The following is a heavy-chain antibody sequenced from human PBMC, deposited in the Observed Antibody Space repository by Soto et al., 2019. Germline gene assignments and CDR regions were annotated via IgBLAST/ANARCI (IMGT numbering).Heavy chain of an antibody. V-gene: IGHV4-61*01. CDR3: ARESHYYDSSGYHAEYFQH. J-gene: IGHJ1*01. Sequence: SETLSLTCTVSGGSVSSGSYYWSRIRQPPGKGLEWIGYIYYSGSTNYNPSLKSRVTISVDTSKNQFSLKLSSVTAADTAVYYCARESHYYDSSGYHAEYFQHWGQGTLVTVSS. CDR1: GGSVSSGSYY. CDR2: IYYSGST. D-gene: IGHD3-22*01.